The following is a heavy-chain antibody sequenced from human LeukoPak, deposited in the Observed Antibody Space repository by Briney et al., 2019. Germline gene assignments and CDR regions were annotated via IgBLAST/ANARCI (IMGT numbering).Heavy chain of an antibody. CDR3: ATRGYCSGTSCYAPQP. V-gene: IGHV3-23*01. CDR1: GFTFGDYA. D-gene: IGHD2-2*01. CDR2: VSGSGDTT. J-gene: IGHJ5*02. Sequence: QPGRSLRLSCTASGFTFGDYAMSWVRQAPGKGLEWVSAVSGSGDTTYYAESVKGRFTISRDNSKNTLYLQMNSLRAEDAAVYYCATRGYCSGTSCYAPQPWGQGTLVTVSS.